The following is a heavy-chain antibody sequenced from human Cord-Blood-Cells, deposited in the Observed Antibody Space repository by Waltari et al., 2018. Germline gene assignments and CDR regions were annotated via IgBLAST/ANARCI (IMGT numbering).Heavy chain of an antibody. CDR2: IDSGGST. D-gene: IGHD5-18*01. V-gene: IGHV3-53*01. J-gene: IGHJ4*02. Sequence: EVQLVESGGGLIQPGGSLRLSCAASGFTVSSNYMSWVRQAPGKGVEWVSVIDSGGSTDYADSGKGRFTISRDNAKNTLYLQMNSLRAEDTAVYYCAKGQDTAMTFDYWGQGTLVTVSS. CDR1: GFTVSSNY. CDR3: AKGQDTAMTFDY.